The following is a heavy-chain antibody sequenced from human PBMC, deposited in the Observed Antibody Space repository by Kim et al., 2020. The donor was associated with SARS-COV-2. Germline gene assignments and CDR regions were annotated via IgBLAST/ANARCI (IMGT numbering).Heavy chain of an antibody. CDR2: ICYSGST. J-gene: IGHJ3*02. D-gene: IGHD1-26*01. CDR1: GGSVSSGSYY. CDR3: ARVTSGSYDAFDI. V-gene: IGHV4-61*01. Sequence: SETLSLTCTVSGGSVSSGSYYWSWIRQPPGKGLEWIGYICYSGSTNYNPSLKSRVTISVDTSKNQFSLKLSSVTAADTAVYYCARVTSGSYDAFDIWGQGTMVTVSS.